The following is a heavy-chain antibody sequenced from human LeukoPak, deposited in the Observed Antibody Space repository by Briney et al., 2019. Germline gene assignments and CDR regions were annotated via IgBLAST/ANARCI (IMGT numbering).Heavy chain of an antibody. CDR1: GFTFNNAW. Sequence: GSLRLSCVASGFTFNNAWMTWVRQATGKGLEWIGRIKSNLDGGTTAYAAPVKGRFTISRHDSRNTVYLQMNGLKVEDTAVYYCTTDPPGVYSGYEEFDYWGQGTLVTVSS. CDR3: TTDPPGVYSGYEEFDY. J-gene: IGHJ4*02. CDR2: IKSNLDGGTT. V-gene: IGHV3-15*01. D-gene: IGHD5-12*01.